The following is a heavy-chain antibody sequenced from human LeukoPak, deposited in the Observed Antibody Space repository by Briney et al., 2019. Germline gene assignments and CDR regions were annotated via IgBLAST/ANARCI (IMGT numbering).Heavy chain of an antibody. CDR1: GFTFSSYA. D-gene: IGHD4-11*01. V-gene: IGHV3-30-3*01. CDR3: ARDWSSKYPFYYGMDV. CDR2: MSYDGSNK. J-gene: IGHJ6*02. Sequence: GGSLRLSCAASGFTFSSYAMHWVRQAPGKGLEWMAVMSYDGSNKYYADSVKGRFTMSRDNSKNTLYLQMNSLRAEDTAVYYCARDWSSKYPFYYGMDVWGQGTTVTVSS.